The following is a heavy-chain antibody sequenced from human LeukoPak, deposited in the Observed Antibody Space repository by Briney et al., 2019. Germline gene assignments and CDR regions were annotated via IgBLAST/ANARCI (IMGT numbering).Heavy chain of an antibody. Sequence: GGSLRLSCVGSGFSFSISAMSWVRQAPGQGLEWVSAITGGGGSTYHADSVKGRFIISRDNSKNTVYLQMDSLRADDTAVYYRSRDAPGIAVAGSFGIWGQGTMVTVSS. CDR1: GFSFSISA. D-gene: IGHD6-19*01. V-gene: IGHV3-23*01. CDR2: ITGGGGST. CDR3: SRDAPGIAVAGSFGI. J-gene: IGHJ3*02.